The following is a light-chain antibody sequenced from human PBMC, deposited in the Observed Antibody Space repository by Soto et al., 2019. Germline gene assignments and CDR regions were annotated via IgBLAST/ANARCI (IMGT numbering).Light chain of an antibody. Sequence: QSVLAQPASVSGSPGQSITISCTGASSDVGGYDFVSWYQHHPGTPPKLIIYEVTHRPSGVSHRFSGSKSASTASLTISGLQVEDEADYFYGSYSSTTTREVFGTGTKVTVL. CDR1: SSDVGGYDF. V-gene: IGLV2-14*01. CDR3: GSYSSTTTREV. J-gene: IGLJ1*01. CDR2: EVT.